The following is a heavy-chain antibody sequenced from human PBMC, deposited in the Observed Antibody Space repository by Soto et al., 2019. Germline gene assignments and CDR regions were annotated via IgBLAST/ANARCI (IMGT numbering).Heavy chain of an antibody. D-gene: IGHD6-19*01. Sequence: GESLKISCKGSGYSFTSYWIGWVRQMPGKGLEWMGIIYPGDSETRYSPSSQGQVTISADKSITTAYLQWSSLKASDTAMYYCARAGPIAVAGSDYFDYWGQGTLVTVSS. CDR1: GYSFTSYW. V-gene: IGHV5-51*01. J-gene: IGHJ4*02. CDR3: ARAGPIAVAGSDYFDY. CDR2: IYPGDSET.